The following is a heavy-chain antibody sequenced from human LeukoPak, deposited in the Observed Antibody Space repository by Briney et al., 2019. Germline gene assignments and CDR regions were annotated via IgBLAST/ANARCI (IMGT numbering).Heavy chain of an antibody. CDR3: ASGQKLGF. D-gene: IGHD6-13*01. V-gene: IGHV3-7*01. CDR2: IKQDGSDK. Sequence: PGGSLRLSCVASGFTFSSYWMSWVRQAPVKGLEWVANIKQDGSDKYYVDSVKGRFTISRDNAKNSLHLQMNSLRAEDTAVHYCASGQKLGFWGQGTLVTVSS. J-gene: IGHJ4*02. CDR1: GFTFSSYW.